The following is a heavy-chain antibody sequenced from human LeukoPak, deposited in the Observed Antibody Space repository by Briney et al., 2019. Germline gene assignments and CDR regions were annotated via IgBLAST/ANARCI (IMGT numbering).Heavy chain of an antibody. V-gene: IGHV4-4*02. CDR2: IYHSGST. CDR3: ARDRGRTYYYGSGSYYNGSWFDP. CDR1: GGSISSSNW. Sequence: PSGTLSLTCAVSGGSISSSNWWSWVRQPPGKGLEWIGEIYHSGSTNYNPSLKSRVTISVDKSKNQFSLKLSSVTAADTAVYYCARDRGRTYYYGSGSYYNGSWFDPWGQGTLVTVSS. D-gene: IGHD3-10*01. J-gene: IGHJ5*02.